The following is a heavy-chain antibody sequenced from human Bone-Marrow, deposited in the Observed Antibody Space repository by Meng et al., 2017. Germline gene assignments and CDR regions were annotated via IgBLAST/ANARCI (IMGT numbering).Heavy chain of an antibody. D-gene: IGHD3-22*01. J-gene: IGHJ6*02. Sequence: ASVKVSCKASGYTLTSYGISWVRQAPGQGLEWMGWISAYNGNTNYAQKLQGRVTMTTDTSTSTAYMELRSLRSDDTAVYYCARDHDSSGYFYYYYGMDVWGQGTTVTVSS. CDR3: ARDHDSSGYFYYYYGMDV. CDR2: ISAYNGNT. CDR1: GYTLTSYG. V-gene: IGHV1-18*01.